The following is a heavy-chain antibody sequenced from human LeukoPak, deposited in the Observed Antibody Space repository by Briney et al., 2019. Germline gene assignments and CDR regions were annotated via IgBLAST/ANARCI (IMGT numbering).Heavy chain of an antibody. CDR3: ARDPPRSYYYYYMDV. J-gene: IGHJ6*03. CDR2: IYYSGST. Sequence: SETLSLTCTVSGASISSSSYYWGWIRKPPGKGLEWIGSIYYSGSTYYNPSLKSRVTISVDTSKNQFSLKLSSVTAADTAVYYCARDPPRSYYYYYMDVWGKGTTVIVSS. CDR1: GASISSSSYY. V-gene: IGHV4-39*07.